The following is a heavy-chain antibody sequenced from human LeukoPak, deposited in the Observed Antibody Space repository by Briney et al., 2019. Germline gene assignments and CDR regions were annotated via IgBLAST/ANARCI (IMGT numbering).Heavy chain of an antibody. CDR3: AKDYYDSSGYYWS. J-gene: IGHJ5*02. D-gene: IGHD3-22*01. Sequence: HTGGSLRLSCAASGFTFSSYGMHWVSQAPGKGLEWVAFIRYDGSNKYYADSVKGRFTISRDNSKNTLYLQMNSLRAEDTAVYYCAKDYYDSSGYYWSWGQGTLVTVSS. V-gene: IGHV3-30*02. CDR1: GFTFSSYG. CDR2: IRYDGSNK.